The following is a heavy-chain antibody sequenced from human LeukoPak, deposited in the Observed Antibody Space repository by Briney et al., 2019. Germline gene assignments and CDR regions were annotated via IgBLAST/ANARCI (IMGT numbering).Heavy chain of an antibody. CDR1: GFTVSSNY. CDR2: IYSGGST. J-gene: IGHJ5*02. Sequence: GGPLRLSCAVSGFTVSSNYMSWVRQAPGKGLEWVSVIYSGGSTSYADSVKGRFSISRDNSKNTLYLQMNSLRAEETAVYYCARGPRGLDPWGQGTLVTVSS. V-gene: IGHV3-53*01. CDR3: ARGPRGLDP.